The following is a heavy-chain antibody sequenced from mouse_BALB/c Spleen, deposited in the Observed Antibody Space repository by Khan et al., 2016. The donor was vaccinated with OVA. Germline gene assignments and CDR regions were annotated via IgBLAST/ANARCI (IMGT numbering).Heavy chain of an antibody. CDR1: GFSLTSYG. V-gene: IGHV2-9*02. CDR3: ARLEDI. CDR2: IWAGGST. Sequence: QVQLKESGPGLVAPSQSLSITCTVSGFSLTSYGVHWVRQPPGKGLEWLGVIWAGGSTNYNSALMSRLSISKDNSKSQVFLKRNSLQTDDTATYYCARLEDIWGQGTTLTVSS. J-gene: IGHJ2*01. D-gene: IGHD1-3*01.